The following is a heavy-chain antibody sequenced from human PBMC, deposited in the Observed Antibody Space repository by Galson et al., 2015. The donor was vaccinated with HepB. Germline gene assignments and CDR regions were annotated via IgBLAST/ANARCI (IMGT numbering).Heavy chain of an antibody. V-gene: IGHV3-64D*06. D-gene: IGHD1-1*01. CDR1: GFTLSSID. J-gene: IGHJ4*02. Sequence: SLRLSCAASGFTLSSIDMHWVRQAPGKGLEYVAVISSNGGSTHYAESVKGRFTISRDNSKNMLYFQMRSLRDEDTAVYYCIGWAWKLEREFDYWGQGIPVTVSS. CDR2: ISSNGGST. CDR3: IGWAWKLEREFDY.